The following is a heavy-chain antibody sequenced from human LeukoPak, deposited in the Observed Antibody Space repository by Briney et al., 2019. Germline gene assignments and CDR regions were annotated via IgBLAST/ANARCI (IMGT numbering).Heavy chain of an antibody. CDR2: VHNSGSS. V-gene: IGHV4-59*11. J-gene: IGHJ5*02. CDR3: ARGSTGQYDP. Sequence: PSETLSLTCSVSGDSISGHYWSWIRQSPGKGLEWIGYVHNSGSSNSNPSLKSRVTTSVDTSKNQFSLKLSSVTAADTAVYYCARGSTGQYDPWGQGILVIVSS. D-gene: IGHD1-14*01. CDR1: GDSISGHY.